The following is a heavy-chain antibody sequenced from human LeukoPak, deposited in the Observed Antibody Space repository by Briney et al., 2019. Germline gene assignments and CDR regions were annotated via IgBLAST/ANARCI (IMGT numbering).Heavy chain of an antibody. Sequence: GGSLRLSCATSGFTFTNYWMFWVRQAPGKGLLWVSRINSDGRTTNYADSVKGRFSISRDNAKNTLYLQVKSLRAEDMAVYYCARSPENYDVLTGYYGWYFDLWGRGTLVTVSS. J-gene: IGHJ2*01. CDR3: ARSPENYDVLTGYYGWYFDL. CDR2: INSDGRTT. D-gene: IGHD3-9*01. CDR1: GFTFTNYW. V-gene: IGHV3-74*01.